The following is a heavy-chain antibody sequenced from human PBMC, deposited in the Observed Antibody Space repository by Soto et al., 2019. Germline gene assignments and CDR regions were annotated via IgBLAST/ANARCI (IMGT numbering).Heavy chain of an antibody. CDR2: IYHSGST. J-gene: IGHJ4*02. D-gene: IGHD4-17*01. V-gene: IGHV4-30-2*01. CDR1: GGSISSGGYS. Sequence: QLQLQESGSGLVKPSQTLSLTCAVSGGSISSGGYSWSWIRQPPGKGLVWMGYIYHSGSTYYNPSLKSRVTTSVDRSKNQFSLKLSSVTAADTAVYYCARASTTVTTLDYWGQGTLVTVSS. CDR3: ARASTTVTTLDY.